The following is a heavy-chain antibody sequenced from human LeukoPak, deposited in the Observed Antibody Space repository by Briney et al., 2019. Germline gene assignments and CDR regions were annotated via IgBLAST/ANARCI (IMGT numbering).Heavy chain of an antibody. J-gene: IGHJ4*02. CDR3: ARHYTDGYFDY. Sequence: TSETLSLTCTVSGDSISSYYWSWIRHPPGKGLEWIGYIYYSGSTKYNPSLKSRVTISVDTSKNQSSLKLTSVTAADTAVYYCARHYTDGYFDYWGQGTLVTVSS. V-gene: IGHV4-59*08. CDR2: IYYSGST. CDR1: GDSISSYY.